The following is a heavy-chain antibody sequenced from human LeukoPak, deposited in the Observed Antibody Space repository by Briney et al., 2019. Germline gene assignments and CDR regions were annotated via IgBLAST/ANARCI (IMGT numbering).Heavy chain of an antibody. CDR1: GYSLTDFF. J-gene: IGHJ4*02. D-gene: IGHD2-2*01. Sequence: ASVKVSCKVSGYSLTDFFIHWVRQAPGKGLEWMGRFDPEESETIYAFRFRGRLTMTVDTSSDTASMELSRLTFFDTAVYYCATADVLVPAAMALRYFDYWGQGTLVTVSS. V-gene: IGHV1-24*01. CDR2: FDPEESET. CDR3: ATADVLVPAAMALRYFDY.